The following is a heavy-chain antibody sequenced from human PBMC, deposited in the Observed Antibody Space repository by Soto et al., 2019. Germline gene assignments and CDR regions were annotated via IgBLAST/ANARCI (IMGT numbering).Heavy chain of an antibody. D-gene: IGHD3-10*01. CDR1: GGSISSYY. V-gene: IGHV4-59*08. CDR2: IYYSGST. CDR3: AMYGSGSCFDY. J-gene: IGHJ4*02. Sequence: SEILSLTCTVFGGSISSYYWSWIRQPPGKGLEWIGYIYYSGSTNYNPSLKSRVTISVDTSKNQFSLKLSSVTAADTAVYYCAMYGSGSCFDYWGQGTLVTVSS.